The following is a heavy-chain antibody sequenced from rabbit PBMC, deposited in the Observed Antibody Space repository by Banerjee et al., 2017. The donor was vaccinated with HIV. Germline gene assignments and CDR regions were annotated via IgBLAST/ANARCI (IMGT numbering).Heavy chain of an antibody. Sequence: QQQLEESGGGLVTLGGSLTLTCKASGIDFSSYGISWVRQVPGKGLEWIAYIYPDYGSTNYASWVTGRYTISLDNAQNTVFLQMTSLTAADTATYFCASGYSDVYFNLWGQGTLVTVS. CDR1: GIDFSSYG. J-gene: IGHJ4*01. CDR3: ASGYSDVYFNL. CDR2: IYPDYGST. V-gene: IGHV1S47*01. D-gene: IGHD1-1*01.